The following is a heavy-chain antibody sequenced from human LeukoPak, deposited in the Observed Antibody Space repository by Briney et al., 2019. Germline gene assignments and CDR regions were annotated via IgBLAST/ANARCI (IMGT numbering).Heavy chain of an antibody. CDR3: ARGPPADYYDRSGFYPCFDY. J-gene: IGHJ4*02. CDR2: INHSGST. V-gene: IGHV4-34*01. D-gene: IGHD3-22*01. CDR1: GGSISSYY. Sequence: PSETLSLTCTVSGGSISSYYWSWIRQPPGKGLEWIGEINHSGSTNYNPSLKSRVTISVDMSKDQFSLKLGSVTAADTAVYYCARGPPADYYDRSGFYPCFDYWGQGALVTVSS.